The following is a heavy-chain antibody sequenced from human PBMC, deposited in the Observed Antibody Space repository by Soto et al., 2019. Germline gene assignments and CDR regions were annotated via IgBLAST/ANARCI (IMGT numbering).Heavy chain of an antibody. CDR2: IIPIFGTA. CDR3: ARTRARGSPNYYYGMDV. J-gene: IGHJ6*02. V-gene: IGHV1-69*12. Sequence: QVQLVQSGAEVKKPGSSVKVSCKASGGTFSSYAISWVRQAPGQGLEWMGGIIPIFGTANYAQKFQGRVTITADESTSTAYMELSSLRSEDTAVYYCARTRARGSPNYYYGMDVWGQGTTVTVSS. D-gene: IGHD1-26*01. CDR1: GGTFSSYA.